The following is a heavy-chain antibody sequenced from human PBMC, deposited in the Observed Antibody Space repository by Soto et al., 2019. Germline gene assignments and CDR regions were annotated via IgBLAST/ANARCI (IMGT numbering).Heavy chain of an antibody. Sequence: GGSLRLSCAASGFTFSSYAMNWVRQAPGKGLEWVSTIGGSGGGTYYADSVKGRFTISRDNSKNTLYLQMNSLRAEDTAVYYCARSNYYDIWGQGTMVTVSS. J-gene: IGHJ3*02. V-gene: IGHV3-23*01. CDR2: IGGSGGGT. CDR1: GFTFSSYA. D-gene: IGHD3-10*01. CDR3: ARSNYYDI.